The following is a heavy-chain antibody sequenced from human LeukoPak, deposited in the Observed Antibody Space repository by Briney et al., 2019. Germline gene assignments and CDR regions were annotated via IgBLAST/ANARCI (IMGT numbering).Heavy chain of an antibody. J-gene: IGHJ3*01. D-gene: IGHD3-3*01. CDR2: IYYSGST. Sequence: PSETLSLTCTVSGGSISSYYWSWIRQPPGKGLEWIGYIYYSGSTNYNPYLKSRVTISVDTSKNQFSLKLSSVTAADTAVYYCARITDRTIFGEIMHGFDVWGQGTPVTVSS. CDR1: GGSISSYY. CDR3: ARITDRTIFGEIMHGFDV. V-gene: IGHV4-59*12.